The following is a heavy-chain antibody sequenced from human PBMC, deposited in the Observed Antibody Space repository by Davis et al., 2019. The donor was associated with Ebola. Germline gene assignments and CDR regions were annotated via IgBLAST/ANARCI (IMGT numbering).Heavy chain of an antibody. CDR3: ARDFYVWGS. CDR1: GFTFSTYS. CDR2: ISSDSDYI. V-gene: IGHV3-21*01. D-gene: IGHD3-16*01. Sequence: GESLKISCAASGFTFSTYSMSWVRQAPGKGLEWVSSISSDSDYIYYADSAKGRFTISRDNAKNSLYLQMNSLRAEDTAVYYCARDFYVWGSWGQGTLVTVSS. J-gene: IGHJ4*02.